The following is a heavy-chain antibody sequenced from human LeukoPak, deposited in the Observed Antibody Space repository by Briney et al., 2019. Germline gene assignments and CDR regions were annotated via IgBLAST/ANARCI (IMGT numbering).Heavy chain of an antibody. Sequence: SVKVSCKASGGTFSSYGISWVRQAPGQGLEWMGGIIPIFGTANYAQKFQGRVTITTDESTSTAYMELSSLRSEDTAVYYCARGCSSTSCYQGRGNYYYYMDVWGKGTTVTVSS. V-gene: IGHV1-69*05. CDR2: IIPIFGTA. J-gene: IGHJ6*03. CDR3: ARGCSSTSCYQGRGNYYYYMDV. D-gene: IGHD2-2*01. CDR1: GGTFSSYG.